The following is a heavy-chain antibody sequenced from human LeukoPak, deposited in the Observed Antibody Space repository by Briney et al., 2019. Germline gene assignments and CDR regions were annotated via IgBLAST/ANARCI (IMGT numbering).Heavy chain of an antibody. CDR1: GFTVSNNY. CDR3: AREGPYSSGTFRY. CDR2: IYSGDST. J-gene: IGHJ4*02. D-gene: IGHD6-25*01. V-gene: IGHV3-53*01. Sequence: PGGSLRLSCAASGFTVSNNYMSWVRQAPGKGLEWVSVIYSGDSTYYADSVKGRFTISRDNSKNMVYLQMSSLRTEDTAVYYCAREGPYSSGTFRYWGQGTLVTVSS.